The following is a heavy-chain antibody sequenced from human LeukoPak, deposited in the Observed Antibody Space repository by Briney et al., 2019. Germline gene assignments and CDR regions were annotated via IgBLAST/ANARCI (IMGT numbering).Heavy chain of an antibody. Sequence: GGSLRPSCAASGFTFSSYGMSWVRQAPGKGLEWVSAISNSGGSTPYADSVKGRFTISRDNSKNTLYLQMNSLRGEDTAVYYCARGPWSAAGYNGMDVWGQGTTVTVSS. CDR2: ISNSGGST. CDR1: GFTFSSYG. J-gene: IGHJ6*02. D-gene: IGHD6-13*01. V-gene: IGHV3-23*01. CDR3: ARGPWSAAGYNGMDV.